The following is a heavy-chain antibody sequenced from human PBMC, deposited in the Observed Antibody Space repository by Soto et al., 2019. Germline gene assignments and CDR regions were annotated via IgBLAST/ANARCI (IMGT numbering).Heavy chain of an antibody. CDR1: GFTFSSYA. CDR3: ARDRLTRAFDY. V-gene: IGHV3-30-3*01. Sequence: QVQLVESGGGVVQPGRSLRLSCAASGFTFSSYAMHWVRQAPGKGLEWVAVISYDGSNKYYADSVKGRFTISRDNSKNTLYLQMNSLRAEDTAEYYCARDRLTRAFDYWGQGTLVTVSS. D-gene: IGHD6-25*01. CDR2: ISYDGSNK. J-gene: IGHJ4*02.